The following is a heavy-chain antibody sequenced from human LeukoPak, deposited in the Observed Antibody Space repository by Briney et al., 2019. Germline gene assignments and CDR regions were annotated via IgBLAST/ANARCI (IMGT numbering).Heavy chain of an antibody. Sequence: SQTLSLTCTVPGGSISSGGYYWSWIRQPPGKGLEWIGAVNHSGSTNYNPSLKSRVTISVDTSKNQFSLKLSSVTAADTAVYYCARVVVAAAAHAGDDYWGQGTLVTVSS. J-gene: IGHJ4*02. CDR2: VNHSGST. CDR3: ARVVVAAAAHAGDDY. D-gene: IGHD6-13*01. V-gene: IGHV4-39*07. CDR1: GGSISSGGYY.